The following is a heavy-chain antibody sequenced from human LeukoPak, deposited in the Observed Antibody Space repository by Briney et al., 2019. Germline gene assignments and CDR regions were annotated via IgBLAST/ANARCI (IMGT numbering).Heavy chain of an antibody. CDR2: IIPIFGTA. V-gene: IGHV1-69*01. D-gene: IGHD3-9*01. Sequence: ASVKVSCKASGGTFSSYAISWVRQAPGQGLEWMGGIIPIFGTANYAQKFQGRVTITADESTSTAYMELSSLRSEDTAVYYCASSRHGYFGMGVDYWGQGTLVTVSS. J-gene: IGHJ4*02. CDR1: GGTFSSYA. CDR3: ASSRHGYFGMGVDY.